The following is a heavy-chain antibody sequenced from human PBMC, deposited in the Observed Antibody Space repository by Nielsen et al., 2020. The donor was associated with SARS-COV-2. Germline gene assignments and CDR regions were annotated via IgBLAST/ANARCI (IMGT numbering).Heavy chain of an antibody. V-gene: IGHV3-30-3*01. J-gene: IGHJ3*02. Sequence: GESLKISCAASGFTFSSYAMHWVRQAPGKGLEWVAVISYDGSNKYYADSVKGRFTISRDNSKNTLYLQMNSLRAEDTAVYYCARESSSSDAFDIWGQGTMVTVSS. CDR2: ISYDGSNK. CDR1: GFTFSSYA. CDR3: ARESSSSDAFDI. D-gene: IGHD6-6*01.